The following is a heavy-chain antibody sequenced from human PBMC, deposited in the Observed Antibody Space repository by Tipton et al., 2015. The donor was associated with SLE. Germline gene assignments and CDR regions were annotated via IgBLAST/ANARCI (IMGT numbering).Heavy chain of an antibody. J-gene: IGHJ4*02. V-gene: IGHV3-74*01. Sequence: SLRLSCAASGFTFSAYWMHWVRQAPGKGLVWVSRMKYYGSVISYADSVTGRFTISRDNARGTLYLQMNSLGVDDTAVYYCARDFDSSGGLWGQETLVTFSS. CDR1: GFTFSAYW. D-gene: IGHD3-22*01. CDR3: ARDFDSSGGL. CDR2: MKYYGSVI.